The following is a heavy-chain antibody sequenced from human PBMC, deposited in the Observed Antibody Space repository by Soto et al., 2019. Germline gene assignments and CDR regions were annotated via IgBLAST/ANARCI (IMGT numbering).Heavy chain of an antibody. D-gene: IGHD2-2*01. V-gene: IGHV3-48*02. Sequence: EVQLVESGGGLVQPGGSLRLSCAASGFSFSTYDMNWVRQAPGKGLEWVSYISSGGQTIKSTDSVKGRFTISRDNAKKSLYLQMSGLRDEDTGGYYCAGDPQRGYSGMDVWGQGTTVTVSS. CDR1: GFSFSTYD. CDR3: AGDPQRGYSGMDV. CDR2: ISSGGQTI. J-gene: IGHJ6*02.